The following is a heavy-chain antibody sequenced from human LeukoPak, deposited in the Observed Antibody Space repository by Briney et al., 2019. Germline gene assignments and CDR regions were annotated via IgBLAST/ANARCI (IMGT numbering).Heavy chain of an antibody. Sequence: GGSLRLSCAAPGFTLSNYAMSWVRQAPGKGLEWVSAITGSNGRTYYADSVKGRFTISRDKSKNTLYLQMNSLRAEDTAVYYCARSLGSNPFDYWGQGTLVAVSS. J-gene: IGHJ4*02. CDR3: ARSLGSNPFDY. CDR2: ITGSNGRT. D-gene: IGHD7-27*01. CDR1: GFTLSNYA. V-gene: IGHV3-23*01.